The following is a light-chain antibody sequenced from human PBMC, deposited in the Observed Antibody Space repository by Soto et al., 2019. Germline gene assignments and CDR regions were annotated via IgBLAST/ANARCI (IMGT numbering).Light chain of an antibody. CDR3: QQLNSYPMYT. CDR1: QGISSY. V-gene: IGKV1-9*01. CDR2: AAF. J-gene: IGKJ2*01. Sequence: DIQLTQSPSFLSASVGDRVTITCRASQGISSYLAWYQQKPGKAPKLLIYAAFTLQSGVPSRFSGSVSGTEFTLTISSLQPEDFATYYCQQLNSYPMYTFGQGTKLEIK.